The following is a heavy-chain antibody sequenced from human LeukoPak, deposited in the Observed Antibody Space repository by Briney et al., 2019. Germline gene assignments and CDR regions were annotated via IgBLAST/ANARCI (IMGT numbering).Heavy chain of an antibody. V-gene: IGHV3-66*04. D-gene: IGHD2-2*01. Sequence: GGSLRLSCAASGFTVSSDYMSWVRQAPGKGLEWVSVIYSAGNTYYADSVQGRFTMSRENPENTLYLQMNSLRGEDTAVYYCARHCLVDCSSTSCYGGWFDPWGQGTLVTVSS. CDR1: GFTVSSDY. CDR3: ARHCLVDCSSTSCYGGWFDP. CDR2: IYSAGNT. J-gene: IGHJ5*02.